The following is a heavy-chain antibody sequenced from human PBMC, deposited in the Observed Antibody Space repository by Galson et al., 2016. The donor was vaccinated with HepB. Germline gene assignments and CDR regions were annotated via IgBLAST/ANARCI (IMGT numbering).Heavy chain of an antibody. D-gene: IGHD2-15*01. CDR2: ITGASTYI. V-gene: IGHV3-21*06. CDR1: GFTFSGHS. Sequence: SLRLSCAASGFTFSGHSMNWVRQAPGKGLKWVASITGASTYIYYADSVKGRFTISRDNAKNSLFLEMNSLRAEDTAVYYCVRDGCSGSSCYTWNWFDPWGQGTLVTVSS. CDR3: VRDGCSGSSCYTWNWFDP. J-gene: IGHJ5*02.